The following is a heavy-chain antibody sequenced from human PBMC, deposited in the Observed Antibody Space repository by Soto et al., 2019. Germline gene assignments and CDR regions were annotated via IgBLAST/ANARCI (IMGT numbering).Heavy chain of an antibody. V-gene: IGHV3-30*18. D-gene: IGHD1-20*01. CDR3: AKERVITGSSFDY. J-gene: IGHJ4*02. CDR1: GFTFSSYG. Sequence: GGSLRLSCAASGFTFSSYGMHWVRQAPGKGLEWVAVISYDGSNKYYADSVKGRFTISRDNSKNTLYLQMNSLRAEDTAVYYCAKERVITGSSFDYWGQGTLVTVSS. CDR2: ISYDGSNK.